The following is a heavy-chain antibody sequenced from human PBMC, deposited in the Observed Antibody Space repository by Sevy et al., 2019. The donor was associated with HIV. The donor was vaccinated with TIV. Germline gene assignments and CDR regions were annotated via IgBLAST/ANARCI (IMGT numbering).Heavy chain of an antibody. CDR3: ARAFVTSGYCSGGSCYGPYFDY. Sequence: SETLSLTCTVSGGSISSYYWSWIRQPPGKGLEWIGYIYYSGSTNYNPSLKSRVTISVDTSKNQFSLKLSFVTAADTAVYYCARAFVTSGYCSGGSCYGPYFDYWGQGTLVTVSS. J-gene: IGHJ4*02. D-gene: IGHD2-15*01. V-gene: IGHV4-59*01. CDR2: IYYSGST. CDR1: GGSISSYY.